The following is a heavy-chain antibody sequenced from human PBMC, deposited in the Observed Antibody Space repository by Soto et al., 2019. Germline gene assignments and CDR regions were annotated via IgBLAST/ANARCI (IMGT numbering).Heavy chain of an antibody. V-gene: IGHV1-2*02. CDR1: GYPVTAYY. CDR2: INPATGAA. J-gene: IGHJ3*02. D-gene: IGHD3-3*01. Sequence: QLHLVQSGAVVKKPGASVTVSCSASGYPVTAYYMHWVRQAPGRGLEWMGGINPATGAAKYTQAFPGRVTLARDTATSTVFMELGGLTSGDTAVFYCASGGGVGVAGSAAFDMWGQGTLVTVSS. CDR3: ASGGGVGVAGSAAFDM.